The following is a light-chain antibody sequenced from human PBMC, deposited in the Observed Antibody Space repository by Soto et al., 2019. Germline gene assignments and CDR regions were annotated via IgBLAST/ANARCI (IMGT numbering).Light chain of an antibody. CDR1: SSDVGSYNF. CDR2: EVS. Sequence: QSVLTQPASVSGSPGQSITISCTGTSSDVGSYNFVSWYQQHPGKAPKLMIYEVSKRPSGVSNHFSGSKSGNTASLTISGLQAEDEADYYCSSYTSSSTGVFGTGTKVTVL. V-gene: IGLV2-14*02. J-gene: IGLJ1*01. CDR3: SSYTSSSTGV.